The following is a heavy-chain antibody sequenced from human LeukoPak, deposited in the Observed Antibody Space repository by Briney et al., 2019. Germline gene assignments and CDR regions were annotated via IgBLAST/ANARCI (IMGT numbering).Heavy chain of an antibody. D-gene: IGHD2-15*01. Sequence: GGYLRLSCAASGFTFSSYSMNWVRQAPGQGLEWVSSISSSSSYIYYADSVKGRFTISRDNAKNSLYLQMNSLRAEDTAVYFCIVVVVAARKSGRGLNYFDYWGQGTLATVSS. J-gene: IGHJ4*02. CDR1: GFTFSSYS. CDR2: ISSSSSYI. CDR3: IVVVVAARKSGRGLNYFDY. V-gene: IGHV3-21*01.